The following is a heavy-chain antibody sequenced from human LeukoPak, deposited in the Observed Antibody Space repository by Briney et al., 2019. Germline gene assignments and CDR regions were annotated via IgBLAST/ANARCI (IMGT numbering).Heavy chain of an antibody. CDR3: ARVPTRAYYYGMDV. J-gene: IGHJ6*02. D-gene: IGHD5-24*01. CDR2: IKQDGSEK. CDR1: GFTFSSYW. Sequence: PGGSLRLSCAASGFTFSSYWMSWVRQAPGKGLEWVANIKQDGSEKYYVGSVKGRFTISRDNAKNSLYLQMNSLRAEDTAVYYCARVPTRAYYYGMDVWGQGTTVTVSS. V-gene: IGHV3-7*03.